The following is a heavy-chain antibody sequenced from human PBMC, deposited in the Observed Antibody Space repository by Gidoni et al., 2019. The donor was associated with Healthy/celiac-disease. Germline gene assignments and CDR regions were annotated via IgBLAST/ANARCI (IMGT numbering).Heavy chain of an antibody. D-gene: IGHD4-17*01. CDR1: GFTFSSYA. CDR3: RATVTTHTGYYYYMDV. CDR2: ISSNGGST. Sequence: EVQLVESGGGLVQPGGSLRLSCSASGFTFSSYAMHWVRQAPGKGLEYVSAISSNGGSTYYADSVKGRFTISRDNSKNTLYLQMSSLRAEDTAVYYCRATVTTHTGYYYYMDVWGKGTTVTVSS. J-gene: IGHJ6*03. V-gene: IGHV3-64D*06.